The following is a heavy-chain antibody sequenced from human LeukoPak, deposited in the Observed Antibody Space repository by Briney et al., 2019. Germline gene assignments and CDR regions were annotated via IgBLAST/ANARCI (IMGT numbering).Heavy chain of an antibody. V-gene: IGHV1-18*01. CDR2: ISAYNGNT. J-gene: IGHJ4*02. D-gene: IGHD2-2*01. CDR1: GGTFSSYA. Sequence: ASVKVSCKASGGTFSSYAISWVRQAPGQGLEWMGWISAYNGNTNYAQKLQGRVTMTTDTSTSTAYMELRSLRSDDTAVYYCARTIVVVPAAMRGAFDYWGQGTLVTVSS. CDR3: ARTIVVVPAAMRGAFDY.